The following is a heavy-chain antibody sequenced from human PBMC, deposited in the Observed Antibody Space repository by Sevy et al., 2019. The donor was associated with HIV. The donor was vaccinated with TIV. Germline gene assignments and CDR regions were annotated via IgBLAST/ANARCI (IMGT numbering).Heavy chain of an antibody. CDR2: VYYTGNT. Sequence: SETLSLTCTVSVGSISHYYWSWIRQPPGKGLEWIGFVYYTGNTNYNPSLKGRVTVVLDTSKNQFSLKLNSVTAADTAVYYCVRQGGLVDYGMDVWGPGTTVTVSS. J-gene: IGHJ6*02. D-gene: IGHD1-26*01. CDR1: VGSISHYY. V-gene: IGHV4-59*01. CDR3: VRQGGLVDYGMDV.